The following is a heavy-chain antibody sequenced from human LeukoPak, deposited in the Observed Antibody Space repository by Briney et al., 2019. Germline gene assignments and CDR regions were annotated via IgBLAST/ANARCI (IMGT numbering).Heavy chain of an antibody. J-gene: IGHJ6*03. D-gene: IGHD3-22*01. CDR1: GGSFSGYY. Sequence: SETLSLTCAVYGGSFSGYYWSWIRQPPGKGLEWIGEINHSGSTNYNPSLKSRVTISVDKSKNQFSLKLSSVTAADTAVYYCARMSEVLDSSGYYSARYYYYMDVWGKGTTVTVSS. V-gene: IGHV4-34*01. CDR3: ARMSEVLDSSGYYSARYYYYMDV. CDR2: INHSGST.